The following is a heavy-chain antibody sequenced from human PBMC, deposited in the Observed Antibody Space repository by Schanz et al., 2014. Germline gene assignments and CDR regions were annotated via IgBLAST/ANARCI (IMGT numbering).Heavy chain of an antibody. V-gene: IGHV3-11*01. CDR1: GFTVSSHF. CDR3: ARENLNWEAFDI. D-gene: IGHD7-27*01. J-gene: IGHJ3*02. CDR2: ISRDGTTS. Sequence: VHLVESGGGLIQPGGSLRLSCAASGFTVSSHFMNWIRQAPGKGLEWLSYISRDGTTSYYADSVKGRFTISRDNAKNSLYLEMTSLRGEDTAVYYCARENLNWEAFDIWGQGTVVTVSS.